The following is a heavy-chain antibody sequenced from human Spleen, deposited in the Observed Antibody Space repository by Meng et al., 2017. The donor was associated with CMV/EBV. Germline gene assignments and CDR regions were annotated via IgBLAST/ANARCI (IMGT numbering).Heavy chain of an antibody. D-gene: IGHD1/OR15-1a*01. CDR3: ARRKGNTEYYYYYGLDV. Sequence: SETLSLTCAVFGESFGGYYWNWVRQPPGKGLEWIAEINHSGSTNYNPSLKIRVTVSVDTSKNQFSLKLSSVTAADTAVYFCARRKGNTEYYYYYGLDVWGQGTTVTVSS. J-gene: IGHJ6*02. CDR1: GESFGGYY. V-gene: IGHV4-34*01. CDR2: INHSGST.